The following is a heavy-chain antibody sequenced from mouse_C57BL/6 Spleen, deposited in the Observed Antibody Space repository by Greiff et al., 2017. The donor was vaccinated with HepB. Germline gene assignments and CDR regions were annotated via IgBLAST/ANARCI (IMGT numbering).Heavy chain of an antibody. Sequence: EVQLVESEGGLVQPGSSMKLSCTASGFTFSDYYMAWVRQVPEKGLEWVANINYDGSSTYYLDSLKSRFIISRDNAKNILYLQMSSLKSEDTATYYCARIYYDYDTANYYAMDYWGQGTSVTVSS. D-gene: IGHD2-4*01. J-gene: IGHJ4*01. CDR1: GFTFSDYY. V-gene: IGHV5-16*01. CDR3: ARIYYDYDTANYYAMDY. CDR2: INYDGSST.